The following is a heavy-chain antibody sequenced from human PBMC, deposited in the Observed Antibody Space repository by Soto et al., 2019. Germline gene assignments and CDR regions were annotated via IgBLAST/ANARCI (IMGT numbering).Heavy chain of an antibody. Sequence: EVQLVESGGGLIQPGGALSLTCTASGFSLSHYWMHWIRQAPGKGLVWVSRINLDGSSTDYEPSVKGRFTISRDNAKNTLYLQMNSLAADDTAVYYCARGCGFTDYWGRGTLVTVSS. J-gene: IGHJ4*02. CDR3: ARGCGFTDY. CDR2: INLDGSST. CDR1: GFSLSHYW. D-gene: IGHD5-12*01. V-gene: IGHV3-74*01.